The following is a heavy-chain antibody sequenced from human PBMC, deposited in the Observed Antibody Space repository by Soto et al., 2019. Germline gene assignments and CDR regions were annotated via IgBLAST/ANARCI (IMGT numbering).Heavy chain of an antibody. Sequence: SETLSLTCAVSGGSISSGGYSWSWIRQPPGKGLEWIGYIYHSGSTYYNPSLKSRVTISVDRSKNQFSLKLSSVTAADTAVYYCARTLNSSWYYYYGMDVWGPGTTVTVSS. CDR2: IYHSGST. CDR1: GGSISSGGYS. D-gene: IGHD6-13*01. J-gene: IGHJ6*02. CDR3: ARTLNSSWYYYYGMDV. V-gene: IGHV4-30-2*01.